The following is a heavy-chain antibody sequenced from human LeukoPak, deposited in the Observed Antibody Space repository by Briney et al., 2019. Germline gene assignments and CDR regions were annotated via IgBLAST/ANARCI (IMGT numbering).Heavy chain of an antibody. CDR2: IWLDGSAT. J-gene: IGHJ4*02. V-gene: IGHV3-33*01. CDR1: GFVFSNYD. Sequence: GGSLRLSCAASGFVFSNYDMHWVRQAPGKGLEWAAIIWLDGSATYYGDSVKGRFTVSRDNSNNTLYLQMNSLRVEDTAVYYCARDLNREDFDYWGQGTLVAVSS. D-gene: IGHD1-14*01. CDR3: ARDLNREDFDY.